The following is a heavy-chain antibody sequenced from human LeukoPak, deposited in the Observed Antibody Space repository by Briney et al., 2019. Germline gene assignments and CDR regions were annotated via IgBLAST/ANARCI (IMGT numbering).Heavy chain of an antibody. CDR3: AKDQSAMVRGAYYFDY. Sequence: QPGGSLRLSCAASGFIFSTYGMHWVRQAPGKGLEWVALMSYDGSTKYHGDSVKGRFTISRDNSKNTLYLQMNSLRAEDTAVYYCAKDQSAMVRGAYYFDYWGQGTLVTVSS. V-gene: IGHV3-30*18. CDR1: GFIFSTYG. D-gene: IGHD3-10*01. J-gene: IGHJ4*02. CDR2: MSYDGSTK.